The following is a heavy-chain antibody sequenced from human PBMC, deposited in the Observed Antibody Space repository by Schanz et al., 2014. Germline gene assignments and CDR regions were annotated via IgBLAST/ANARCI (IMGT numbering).Heavy chain of an antibody. Sequence: QVQLVQSGGEVKTPGASVKVSCKASGYTFTRSGISWVRQAPGQGLEWMGWIGGSHGNTKFAQKFQGRVTMTTDTSTSTVYMELRSLTSDDSAVYYCARDRDQWDGNYLDYWGQGTLVTVSS. V-gene: IGHV1-18*01. D-gene: IGHD1-26*01. J-gene: IGHJ4*02. CDR2: IGGSHGNT. CDR3: ARDRDQWDGNYLDY. CDR1: GYTFTRSG.